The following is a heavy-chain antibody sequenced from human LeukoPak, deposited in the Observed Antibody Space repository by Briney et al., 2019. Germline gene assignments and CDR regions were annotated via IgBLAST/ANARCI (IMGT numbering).Heavy chain of an antibody. CDR3: ATDRADCTSTTCYHAFDI. D-gene: IGHD2-2*01. V-gene: IGHV3-15*01. CDR2: IRSKAAGGTS. Sequence: GGSLRLSCAVSGLTFNNAWFSWIRQSPGKGLEWIGRIRSKAAGGTSDYAAPVKGGFIISRDDSKNTLYLQMSSLETEETAVYYCATDRADCTSTTCYHAFDIWGQGTMVTVSS. J-gene: IGHJ3*02. CDR1: GLTFNNAW.